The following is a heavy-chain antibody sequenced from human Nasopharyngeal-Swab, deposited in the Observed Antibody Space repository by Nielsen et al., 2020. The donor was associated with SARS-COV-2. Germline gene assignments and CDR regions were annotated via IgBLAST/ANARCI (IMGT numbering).Heavy chain of an antibody. J-gene: IGHJ3*02. V-gene: IGHV3-33*06. CDR2: IWYDGSYE. D-gene: IGHD5-24*01. Sequence: GGSLRLSCTVSGFTFSSYGMHWVRQAPGKGLEWVAVIWYDGSYEYYGDSVKGRFTISRDNSKNTLYLEMNNLRVEDTAVYYCAKDRVGWLQLSPDAFDIWGQGTMATVSS. CDR1: GFTFSSYG. CDR3: AKDRVGWLQLSPDAFDI.